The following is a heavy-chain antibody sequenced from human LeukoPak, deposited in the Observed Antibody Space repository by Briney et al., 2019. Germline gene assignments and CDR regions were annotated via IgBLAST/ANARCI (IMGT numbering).Heavy chain of an antibody. CDR1: GYTFSNYG. CDR3: ARVDILTGYYFFDY. V-gene: IGHV1-18*01. Sequence: ASVKVSCEASGYTFSNYGISWVRQAPGQGLEWVGWIRVDNGNTNYAQKLQGRVNMTTDTATGTAYMELRSLGSDETAVYYCARVDILTGYYFFDYWGQGTLVTVSS. D-gene: IGHD3-9*01. CDR2: IRVDNGNT. J-gene: IGHJ4*02.